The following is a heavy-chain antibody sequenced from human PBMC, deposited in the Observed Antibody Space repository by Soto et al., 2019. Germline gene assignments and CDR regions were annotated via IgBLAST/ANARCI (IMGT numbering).Heavy chain of an antibody. CDR1: GFSFDDYA. V-gene: IGHV3-9*01. Sequence: EVQLVESGGGLVQPGRSLRLSSAASGFSFDDYAMHWVRQAPGRGLEWVSGITWNSGYIGYADSVKGRFTISKDNAKNSLYLKMNSLRPEDTAVYYCAKGTYDSSGYYTAPDYWGQGTLVTVSS. CDR3: AKGTYDSSGYYTAPDY. J-gene: IGHJ4*02. CDR2: ITWNSGYI. D-gene: IGHD3-22*01.